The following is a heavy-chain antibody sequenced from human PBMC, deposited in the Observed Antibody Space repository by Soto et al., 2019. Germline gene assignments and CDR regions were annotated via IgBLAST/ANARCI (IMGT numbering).Heavy chain of an antibody. D-gene: IGHD3-22*01. V-gene: IGHV3-48*01. CDR2: ISSSSSTI. Sequence: GGSLRISCAASGFTFSSYGMNWVRQAPGKGLEWVSYISSSSSTIYYADSVKGRFTISRDNAKNSLYLQMNSLRAEDTAVYYCARDQRYYDSSGYAYDYWGQGTLVTVSS. CDR3: ARDQRYYDSSGYAYDY. CDR1: GFTFSSYG. J-gene: IGHJ4*02.